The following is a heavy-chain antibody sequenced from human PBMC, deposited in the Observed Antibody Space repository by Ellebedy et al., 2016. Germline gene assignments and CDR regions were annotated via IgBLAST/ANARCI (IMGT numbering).Heavy chain of an antibody. Sequence: ASVKVSXNASGYTFTSYGISWVRQAPGQGLEWMGWISAYNGNTNYAQKLQGRVTMTTDTSTSTAYMELRSLRSDDTAVYYCARQYDSGYYYYMDVWGKGTTVTVSS. V-gene: IGHV1-18*01. J-gene: IGHJ6*03. CDR2: ISAYNGNT. CDR3: ARQYDSGYYYYMDV. D-gene: IGHD3-3*01. CDR1: GYTFTSYG.